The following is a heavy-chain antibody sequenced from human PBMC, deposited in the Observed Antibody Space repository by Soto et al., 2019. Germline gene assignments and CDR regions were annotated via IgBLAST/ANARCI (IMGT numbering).Heavy chain of an antibody. D-gene: IGHD4-17*01. J-gene: IGHJ6*02. CDR2: IDWDDDK. CDR1: GFSLSTSGMC. V-gene: IGHV2-70*01. CDR3: ARSTTVTTYHYYYYGMDV. Sequence: SGPTLVNPPQTLTMTCTFSGFSLSTSGMCVSWIRQPPGKALEWLALIDWDDDKYYSTSLKTRLTISKDTSKNQVVLTMTNMDPVDTATYYCARSTTVTTYHYYYYGMDVWGQGTTVTVSS.